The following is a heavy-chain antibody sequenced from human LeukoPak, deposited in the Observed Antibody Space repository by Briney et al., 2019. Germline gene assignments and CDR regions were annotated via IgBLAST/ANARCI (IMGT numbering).Heavy chain of an antibody. CDR2: IGTAGDT. CDR1: GFTFSTYD. Sequence: PGGSLRLSCAASGFTFSTYDMHWVRQGTGKGLEWVSAIGTAGDTYYPGSVKGRFTISRENAKNSLYLQMNSLRVGDTAVYYCVRVNQYCSGGSCYLSGMDVWGQGTTVTVSS. CDR3: VRVNQYCSGGSCYLSGMDV. V-gene: IGHV3-13*01. D-gene: IGHD2-15*01. J-gene: IGHJ6*02.